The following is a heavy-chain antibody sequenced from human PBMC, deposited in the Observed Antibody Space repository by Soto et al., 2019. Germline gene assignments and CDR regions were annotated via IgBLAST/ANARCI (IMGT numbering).Heavy chain of an antibody. J-gene: IGHJ6*02. CDR2: ISSSGSTI. CDR1: GFTFSSYE. V-gene: IGHV3-48*03. Sequence: GGSLRLSCAASGFTFSSYEMNWVRQAPGKGLEWVSYISSSGSTIYYADSVKGRFTISRDNAKNSLYLQMNSLRAEDTAVYYCAIFGVVTLMDVWGQGTTVTVSS. D-gene: IGHD3-3*01. CDR3: AIFGVVTLMDV.